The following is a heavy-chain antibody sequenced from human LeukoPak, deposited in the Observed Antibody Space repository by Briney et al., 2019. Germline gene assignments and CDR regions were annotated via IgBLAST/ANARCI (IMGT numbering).Heavy chain of an antibody. J-gene: IGHJ4*02. Sequence: AGGSLRLSCATSGFSFRGFTMNWVRQRPGKGLEWVSAILGNAAATYYADSVKGRFTISRDTSKLYLQMNSLSVDDTATYYCAKDRVPDSRWSFDYWGQGTVVTVSS. D-gene: IGHD6-19*01. CDR1: GFSFRGFT. CDR3: AKDRVPDSRWSFDY. V-gene: IGHV3-23*01. CDR2: ILGNAAAT.